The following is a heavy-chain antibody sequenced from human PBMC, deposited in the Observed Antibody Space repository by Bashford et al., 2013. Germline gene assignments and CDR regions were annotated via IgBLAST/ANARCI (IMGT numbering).Heavy chain of an antibody. V-gene: IGHV3-30*18. J-gene: IGHJ4*02. CDR3: AKGLGDSSGYYYCNYFDY. CDR2: ISSDGTNK. Sequence: GSLRLSCAASGFTFSNFAMHWVRQAPGKGLEWVAIISSDGTNKYYADSVKGRFTISRDNSKNTLYLQMNSLRAEDTAVYYCAKGLGDSSGYYYCNYFDYWGQGALVTVSS. D-gene: IGHD3-22*01. CDR1: GFTFSNFA.